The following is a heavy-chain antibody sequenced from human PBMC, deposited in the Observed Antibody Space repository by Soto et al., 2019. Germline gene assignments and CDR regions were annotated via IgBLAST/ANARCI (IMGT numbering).Heavy chain of an antibody. CDR1: GFSLSTSGVG. CDR2: IYLDDDK. Sequence: QITLKEFGPTLVKPTQTLTLTCTFSGFSLSTSGVGVGWIRQPPGKALEWLALIYLDDDKGYNPSLKNRITITKVTSNNQVVLTMTPLDHVDTATYSCARDSSGYYGFDYWGQGTLVTVSS. CDR3: ARDSSGYYGFDY. J-gene: IGHJ4*02. D-gene: IGHD3-22*01. V-gene: IGHV2-5*02.